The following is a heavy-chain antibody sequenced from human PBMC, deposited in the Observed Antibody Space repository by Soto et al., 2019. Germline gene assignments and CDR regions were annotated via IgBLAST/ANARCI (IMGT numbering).Heavy chain of an antibody. V-gene: IGHV3-23*01. J-gene: IGHJ4*02. CDR1: GFTFGSYA. CDR2: ISGSGGST. CDR3: AKDYYDSSGLNDY. D-gene: IGHD3-22*01. Sequence: PGGSLRLSCAASGFTFGSYAMSWVRQAPGKGLEWVSAISGSGGSTYYADSVKGRFTISRDNSKNTLYLQMNSLRAEDTAVYYCAKDYYDSSGLNDYWGQGTLVTVSS.